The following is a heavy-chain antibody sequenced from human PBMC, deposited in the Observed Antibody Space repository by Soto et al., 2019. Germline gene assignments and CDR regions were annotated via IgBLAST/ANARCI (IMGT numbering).Heavy chain of an antibody. J-gene: IGHJ4*02. D-gene: IGHD3-16*01. CDR1: GYTFTKFC. CDR2: VNPGGDGP. Sequence: QVQLVQSGVEVKKPGASLQVSCKASGYTFTKFCIHWVRQAPGQGLEWMGRVNPGGDGPIYPQKFQGRVTMTRDTSTSSVYMQLSSLRSEDTAVYYCVADGAAPYTGFDYWGQGTLVTVSS. CDR3: VADGAAPYTGFDY. V-gene: IGHV1-46*01.